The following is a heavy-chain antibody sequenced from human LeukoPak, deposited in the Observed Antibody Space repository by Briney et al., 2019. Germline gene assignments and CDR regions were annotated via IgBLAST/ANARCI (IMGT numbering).Heavy chain of an antibody. CDR2: IKQDGSDK. J-gene: IGHJ3*02. CDR1: GFTFSTYR. Sequence: GGSLRLSCAASGFTFSTYRMAWVRQAPGKGLEWVANIKQDGSDKYYVDSVKGRFTISRDNAKNSVYLQMNSLRAEDTAVYYCARGGHYSDSGGYYHDAFDIWGRGTVVTVSS. V-gene: IGHV3-7*04. CDR3: ARGGHYSDSGGYYHDAFDI. D-gene: IGHD3-22*01.